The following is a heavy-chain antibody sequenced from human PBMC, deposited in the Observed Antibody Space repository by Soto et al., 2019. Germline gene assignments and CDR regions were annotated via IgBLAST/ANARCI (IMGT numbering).Heavy chain of an antibody. J-gene: IGHJ6*02. CDR2: INPSGGRI. Sequence: QMQLVQSGAEVKKPGASVKVSCQASGYTFTSNQMHWVRQAPGQGLEWMGMINPSGGRITYAQRFQGRVVMTRDTYTNTVYMEVSSLRSEDTAMYYCARDGPPTTTGVGQVYTMDVWGQGTTVTVS. D-gene: IGHD3-3*01. CDR1: GYTFTSNQ. V-gene: IGHV1-46*01. CDR3: ARDGPPTTTGVGQVYTMDV.